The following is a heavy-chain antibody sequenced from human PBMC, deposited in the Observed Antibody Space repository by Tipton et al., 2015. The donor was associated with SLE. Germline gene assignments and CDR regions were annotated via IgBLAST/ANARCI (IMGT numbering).Heavy chain of an antibody. CDR2: ISGGGSYT. J-gene: IGHJ6*02. CDR1: RFSFSDYY. D-gene: IGHD6-13*01. V-gene: IGHV3-11*06. Sequence: SLRLSCEASRFSFSDYYMSWVRQAPGKGLEWVAYISGGGSYTNYADSVKGRFTISRDNAKNSVYLQMNSLRGEDTAVYYCARVRKDDVGSSWYGDCHYYMDVWGQGTTVFVSS. CDR3: ARVRKDDVGSSWYGDCHYYMDV.